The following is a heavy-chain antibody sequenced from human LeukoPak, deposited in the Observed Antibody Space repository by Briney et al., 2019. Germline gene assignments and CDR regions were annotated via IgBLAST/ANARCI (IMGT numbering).Heavy chain of an antibody. V-gene: IGHV3-7*01. J-gene: IGHJ4*02. Sequence: PGGSLRLSCAASGLTFSSYWMSWVRQAPGKGLEWVANIKQDGSEKYYVDSVKGRFTISRDNAKNSLYLQMNSLRAEDTAVYYCARPRLRYSSTPSDYWGQGTLVTVSS. CDR2: IKQDGSEK. D-gene: IGHD5-18*01. CDR1: GLTFSSYW. CDR3: ARPRLRYSSTPSDY.